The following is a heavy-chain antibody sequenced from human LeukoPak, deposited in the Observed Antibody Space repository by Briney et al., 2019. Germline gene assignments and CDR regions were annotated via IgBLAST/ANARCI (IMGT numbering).Heavy chain of an antibody. J-gene: IGHJ4*02. CDR2: INTYNGHT. CDR1: GYSFSSYG. Sequence: ASVKVSCKASGYSFSSYGFSWVRQAPGQGLEWMGWINTYNGHTNYTQTLQGRVTMTTDTSTSTAYMELRNLRPDDTAVYFCARDLRITGTTAYYLDYWGQGTLVTVSS. V-gene: IGHV1-18*01. CDR3: ARDLRITGTTAYYLDY. D-gene: IGHD1-7*01.